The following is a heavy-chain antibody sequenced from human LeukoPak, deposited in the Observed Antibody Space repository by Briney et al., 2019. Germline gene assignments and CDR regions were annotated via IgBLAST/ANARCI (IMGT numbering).Heavy chain of an antibody. J-gene: IGHJ4*02. D-gene: IGHD3-22*01. Sequence: PGGSLRLSCVASGFTFSSYAIHWVRQAPGKGLEWVIVISYDGSEKYYSDSVRGRFTISRDNSKNTLYLQMNSLRAEDTAIYYCARNKHDSSGKIFDYWGQGTLVTVSS. CDR2: ISYDGSEK. CDR1: GFTFSSYA. CDR3: ARNKHDSSGKIFDY. V-gene: IGHV3-30-3*01.